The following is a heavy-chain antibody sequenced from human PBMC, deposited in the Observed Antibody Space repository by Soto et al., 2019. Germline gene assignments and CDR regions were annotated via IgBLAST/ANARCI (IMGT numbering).Heavy chain of an antibody. J-gene: IGHJ6*02. D-gene: IGHD3-22*01. CDR2: IKEDGSEK. Sequence: PGGSLRLSCAASGFTFSTYWMSWVRQAPGKGLEWVANIKEDGSEKYYVDSVEGRFTISRDNAKNSLYLQMTSVRAEDTALYYCARGWGYFDSSGFPYLYAMDVWGQGTTVTVSS. CDR1: GFTFSTYW. V-gene: IGHV3-7*01. CDR3: ARGWGYFDSSGFPYLYAMDV.